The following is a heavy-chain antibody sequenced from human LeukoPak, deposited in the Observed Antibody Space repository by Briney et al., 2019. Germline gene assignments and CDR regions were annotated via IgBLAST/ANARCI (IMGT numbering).Heavy chain of an antibody. CDR3: ARGRVLDFWSGYGYYFDY. CDR2: INHSGST. V-gene: IGHV4-34*01. D-gene: IGHD3-3*01. J-gene: IGHJ4*02. Sequence: SETLSLTCAVYGGSFSGYYWSWIRQPPGKGLEWVGEINHSGSTNYNPSLKSRVTISVDTSKNQFSLKLSSVTAADTAVYYCARGRVLDFWSGYGYYFDYWGQGTLVTVSS. CDR1: GGSFSGYY.